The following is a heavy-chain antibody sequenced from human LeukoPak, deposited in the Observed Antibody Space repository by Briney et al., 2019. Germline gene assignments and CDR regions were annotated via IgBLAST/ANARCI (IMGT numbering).Heavy chain of an antibody. CDR3: AREGYYDFWSGASDPYYYGMDV. CDR1: GYTFTRYG. J-gene: IGHJ6*02. Sequence: GASVNVSCKASGYTFTRYGISWVRQAPGQGREWMGWISAYNGNTNYAQKLQGRVTMTTDTSTSTAYMELRSLRSDDTAVYYCAREGYYDFWSGASDPYYYGMDVWGQGTTVTVSS. D-gene: IGHD3-3*01. V-gene: IGHV1-18*01. CDR2: ISAYNGNT.